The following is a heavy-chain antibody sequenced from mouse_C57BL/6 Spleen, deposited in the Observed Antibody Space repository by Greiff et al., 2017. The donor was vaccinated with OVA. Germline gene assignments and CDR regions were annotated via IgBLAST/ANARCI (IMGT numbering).Heavy chain of an antibody. Sequence: EVMLVESGAELVRPGASVKLSCTASGFNIKDDYMHWVKQRPEQGLEWIGWIDPENGDTEYASKFQGKATITADTSSNTAYLQLSSLTSEDTAVYYCTTGTGPWFAYWGQGTLVTVSA. D-gene: IGHD4-1*01. CDR2: IDPENGDT. CDR3: TTGTGPWFAY. J-gene: IGHJ3*01. V-gene: IGHV14-4*01. CDR1: GFNIKDDY.